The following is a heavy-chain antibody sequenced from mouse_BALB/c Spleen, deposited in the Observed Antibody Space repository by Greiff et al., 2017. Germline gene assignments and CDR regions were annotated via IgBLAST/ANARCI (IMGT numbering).Heavy chain of an antibody. CDR2: ISSGGST. CDR3: ARGPSYYGNFFYAMDY. CDR1: GFTFSSYA. Sequence: EVKVVESGGGLVKPGGSLKLSCAASGFTFSSYAMSWVRQTPEKRLEWVASISSGGSTYYPDSVKGRFTISRDNARNILYLQMSSLRSEDTAMYYCARGPSYYGNFFYAMDYWGQGTSVTVSS. J-gene: IGHJ4*01. D-gene: IGHD2-10*01. V-gene: IGHV5-6-5*01.